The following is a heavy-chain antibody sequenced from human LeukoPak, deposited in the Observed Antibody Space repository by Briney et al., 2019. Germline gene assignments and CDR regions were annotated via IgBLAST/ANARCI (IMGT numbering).Heavy chain of an antibody. V-gene: IGHV1-2*02. J-gene: IGHJ4*02. CDR3: ARGFAEAGSREKNFDY. D-gene: IGHD6-19*01. CDR2: INPNSGGT. CDR1: GYTFTGYY. Sequence: ASVKVPCKASGYTFTGYYMHWVRQAPGQGLEWMGWINPNSGGTNYAQKFQGRVTMTRDTSISTAYMELSRLRSDDTAVYYCARGFAEAGSREKNFDYWGRGTLVTVSS.